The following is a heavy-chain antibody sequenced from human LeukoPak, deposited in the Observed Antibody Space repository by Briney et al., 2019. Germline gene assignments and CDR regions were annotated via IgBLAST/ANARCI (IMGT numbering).Heavy chain of an antibody. Sequence: ASVKVSCKASGYTFTGYYMHWVRQAPGQGLEWMGWMNPVSGNAGSAQKFQGRVTMTTDTSTSTAYMELRSLRSDDTAVYYCARGGQGQASPGIVGATGDAFDIWGQGTMVTVSS. V-gene: IGHV1-8*02. CDR1: GYTFTGYY. CDR2: MNPVSGNA. J-gene: IGHJ3*02. D-gene: IGHD1-26*01. CDR3: ARGGQGQASPGIVGATGDAFDI.